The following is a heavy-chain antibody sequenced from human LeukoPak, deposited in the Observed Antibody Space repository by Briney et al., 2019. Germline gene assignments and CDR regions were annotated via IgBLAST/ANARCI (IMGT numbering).Heavy chain of an antibody. CDR2: IRSKAYEGKI. CDR1: GFRFGEYG. V-gene: IGHV3-49*04. D-gene: IGHD5-18*01. CDR3: SRDYWGYSYGYSNY. Sequence: GGSLRLSCTASGFRFGEYGMSWGRQAPGKGVDWVGFIRSKAYEGKIEYAASVKCRFSISRDDSKSIAYLQMNSLKTEDTAVYYCSRDYWGYSYGYSNYWGQGTLVTVSS. J-gene: IGHJ4*02.